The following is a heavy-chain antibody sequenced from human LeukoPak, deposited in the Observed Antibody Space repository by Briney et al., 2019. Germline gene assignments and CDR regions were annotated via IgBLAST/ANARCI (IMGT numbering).Heavy chain of an antibody. CDR2: ILYTGGS. CDR3: ARSNYYDSSGFDY. J-gene: IGHJ4*02. V-gene: IGHV4-30-4*01. CDR1: GGSINSGDYY. Sequence: SETLSLTCTVSGGSINSGDYYWSWIRQHPEKGLEWIGFILYTGGSYHNPSLKRRATISLDMSKNQFSLKLSSVTAADTAVYYCARSNYYDSSGFDYWGQGTLVTVSS. D-gene: IGHD3-22*01.